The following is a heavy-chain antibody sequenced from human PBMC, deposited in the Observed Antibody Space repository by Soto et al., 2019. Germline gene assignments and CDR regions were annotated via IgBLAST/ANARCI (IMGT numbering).Heavy chain of an antibody. CDR3: ERDRARVRGIGY. Sequence: QVQLVESGGGVVQPGKSLRLSCAGSGFTFSSYGMHWVRQAPGKGLEWVAVISYDGSNKYYADSVRDRFTISRDNSKNTVYLHMNSLRAEDAAVFYCERDRARVRGIGYWGQGALVTVSS. CDR2: ISYDGSNK. CDR1: GFTFSSYG. D-gene: IGHD3-10*01. V-gene: IGHV3-30*03. J-gene: IGHJ4*02.